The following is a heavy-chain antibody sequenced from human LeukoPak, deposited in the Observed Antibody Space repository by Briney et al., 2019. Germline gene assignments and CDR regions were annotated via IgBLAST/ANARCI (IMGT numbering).Heavy chain of an antibody. V-gene: IGHV4-39*01. CDR3: ASLSREVGALYFDY. Sequence: PSETLSLTCTVSGVSISSNSYYWGWIRQPPGRGLEWIGSVYYSGGPYYNPPLRSRVTMSVDTSKNQISLKLSSVTAADTAVYYCASLSREVGALYFDYRGQGTLVTVSS. J-gene: IGHJ4*02. CDR2: VYYSGGP. D-gene: IGHD1-26*01. CDR1: GVSISSNSYY.